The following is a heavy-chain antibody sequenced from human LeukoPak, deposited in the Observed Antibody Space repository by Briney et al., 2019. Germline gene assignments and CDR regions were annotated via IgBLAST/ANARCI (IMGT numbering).Heavy chain of an antibody. D-gene: IGHD3-22*01. CDR2: INHSGST. V-gene: IGHV4-34*01. CDR3: ARPASYYDSSGYYRYYYYYMDV. CDR1: GGSFSGYY. J-gene: IGHJ6*03. Sequence: SETLSLTCAVYGGSFSGYYWSWIRQPPGKGLEWIVEINHSGSTNYNPSLKSRVTISVDTSKNQFSLKLSSVTAADTAVYYCARPASYYDSSGYYRYYYYYMDVWGKGTTVTVSS.